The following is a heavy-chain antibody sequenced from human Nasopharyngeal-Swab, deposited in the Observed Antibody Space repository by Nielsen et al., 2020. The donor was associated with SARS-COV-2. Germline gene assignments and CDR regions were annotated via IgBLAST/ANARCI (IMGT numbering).Heavy chain of an antibody. CDR1: GFPFDDYA. D-gene: IGHD1-26*01. CDR2: ITGDGIIT. CDR3: AKGGWELLNWFDP. V-gene: IGHV3-43*02. J-gene: IGHJ5*02. Sequence: GESLKIPCAASGFPFDDYAMHWVRQAPGKGLEWVSLITGDGIITYYADSVKGRFTISRDNSKNSLYLQMNSLTTEDAALYYCAKGGWELLNWFDPWGQGTLVTVSS.